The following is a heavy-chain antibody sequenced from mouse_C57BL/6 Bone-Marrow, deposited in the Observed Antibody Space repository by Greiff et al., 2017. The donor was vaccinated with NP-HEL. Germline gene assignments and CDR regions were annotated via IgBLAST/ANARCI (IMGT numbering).Heavy chain of an antibody. V-gene: IGHV5-4*01. CDR3: ARVWFLYYAMDY. CDR1: GFTFSSYA. J-gene: IGHJ4*01. CDR2: LSDGGSYT. Sequence: EVQRVESGGGLVKPGGSLKLSCAASGFTFSSYAMSWVRQTPEKRLEWVATLSDGGSYTYYPDNVKGRFTISRDNANNNLYLQMSHLKSEDTAMYYCARVWFLYYAMDYWGQGTSVTVSS. D-gene: IGHD2-2*01.